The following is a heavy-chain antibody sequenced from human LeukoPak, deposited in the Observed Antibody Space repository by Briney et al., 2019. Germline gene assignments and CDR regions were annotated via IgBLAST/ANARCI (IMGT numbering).Heavy chain of an antibody. J-gene: IGHJ4*02. Sequence: GGSLRLSCAASGFTFSSYAMHWVRQAPGKGLEWVAVISYDGSNKYYADSVKGRFTISRDNSKNTLYLQMNSLRAEDTAVYYCARFSDSSGYSWGQGTLVTVSS. CDR2: ISYDGSNK. V-gene: IGHV3-30-3*01. CDR3: ARFSDSSGYS. CDR1: GFTFSSYA. D-gene: IGHD3-22*01.